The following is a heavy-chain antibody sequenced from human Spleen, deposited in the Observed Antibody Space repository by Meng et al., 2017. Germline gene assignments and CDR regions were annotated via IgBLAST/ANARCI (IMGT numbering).Heavy chain of an antibody. V-gene: IGHV4-34*01. J-gene: IGHJ4*02. CDR1: GGSFSDYY. Sequence: QVQLQLGGAGLLKPSETLSLTCGVSGGSFSDYYWSWIRQPPGKGLEWIGEINHSGSTNYNPSLESRATISVDTSQNNLSLKLSSVTAADSAVYYCARGPTTMAHDFDYWGQGTLVTVSS. CDR2: INHSGST. CDR3: ARGPTTMAHDFDY. D-gene: IGHD4-11*01.